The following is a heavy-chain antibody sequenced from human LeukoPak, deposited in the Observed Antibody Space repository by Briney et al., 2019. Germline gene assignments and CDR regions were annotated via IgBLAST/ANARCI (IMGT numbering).Heavy chain of an antibody. D-gene: IGHD5-12*01. V-gene: IGHV3-9*01. J-gene: IGHJ4*02. Sequence: PGGSLRLSCAASGFTFDDYTMHWVRQAPGKGLEWISGISWNSDNIGYADSVKGRFTISRDNAKNSLYLQMNSLKTEDTALYYCAKDGAAVVATNRGRFDYWGQGTLVTVSS. CDR3: AKDGAAVVATNRGRFDY. CDR1: GFTFDDYT. CDR2: ISWNSDNI.